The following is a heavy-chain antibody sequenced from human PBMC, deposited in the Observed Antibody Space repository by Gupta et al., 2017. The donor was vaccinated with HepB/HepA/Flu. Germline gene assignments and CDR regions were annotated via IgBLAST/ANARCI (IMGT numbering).Heavy chain of an antibody. D-gene: IGHD3-22*01. CDR3: AKARGGGYGSDYMDV. CDR2: MSGNGYNT. CDR1: GFNFGNYA. Sequence: EVQMLESGGNLVQPGGSLRLSCAASGFNFGNYAMNWVRQAPGKGLEWVSSMSGNGYNTYYVDSVKGRFTISRDTSKNTLYLQMNSLRAEDTAIYYCAKARGGGYGSDYMDVWGTGTTVTVSS. J-gene: IGHJ6*03. V-gene: IGHV3-23*01.